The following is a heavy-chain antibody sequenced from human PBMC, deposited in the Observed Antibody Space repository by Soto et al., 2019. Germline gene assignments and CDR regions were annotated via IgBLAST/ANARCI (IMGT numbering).Heavy chain of an antibody. D-gene: IGHD1-1*01. V-gene: IGHV3-23*01. J-gene: IGHJ4*02. CDR3: ARRLARSFDF. CDR1: GFTFSSYA. CDR2: ITTSGGST. Sequence: EVQLLESGGGLVQPGGSLRLSCEASGFTFSSYAMSWVRQAPGKGREWVSAITTSGGSTFYADSVKGRFVISRDNSKNTLHLQMSSLRADDTAIYYCARRLARSFDFWGQGTLVTVSS.